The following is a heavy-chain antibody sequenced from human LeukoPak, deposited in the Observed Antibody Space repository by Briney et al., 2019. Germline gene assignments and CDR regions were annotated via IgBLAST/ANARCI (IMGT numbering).Heavy chain of an antibody. J-gene: IGHJ6*03. CDR3: ARAPPTVTTPYYYYMDV. V-gene: IGHV4-59*01. CDR1: GGSIRSYY. Sequence: SETLSLTCTVSGGSIRSYYWSWIRQPPGKGLEWIGYIYYSGSTNYNPSLKSRVTISVDTSKNQFSLKLSSVTAADTAVYYCARAPPTVTTPYYYYMDVWGKGTTVTVSS. D-gene: IGHD4-17*01. CDR2: IYYSGST.